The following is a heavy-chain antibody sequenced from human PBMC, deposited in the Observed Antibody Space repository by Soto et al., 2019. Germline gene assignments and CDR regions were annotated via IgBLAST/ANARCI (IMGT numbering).Heavy chain of an antibody. CDR3: ARDEYSSSWYGYFQH. CDR2: ISYDGSNK. CDR1: GFTFSSYA. J-gene: IGHJ1*01. Sequence: QVQLVESGGGVVQPGRSLRLSCADSGFTFSSYAMHWVRQAPGKGLEWVAVISYDGSNKYYADSVKGRFTISRDNSKNTLYLQMNSRRAEDTAVYYCARDEYSSSWYGYFQHWGQGTLVTVAS. D-gene: IGHD6-13*01. V-gene: IGHV3-30-3*01.